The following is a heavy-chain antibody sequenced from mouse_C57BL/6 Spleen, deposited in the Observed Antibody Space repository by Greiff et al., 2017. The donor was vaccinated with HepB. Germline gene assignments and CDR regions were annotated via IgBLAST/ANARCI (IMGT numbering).Heavy chain of an antibody. D-gene: IGHD1-1*01. CDR2: ISSGSSTI. J-gene: IGHJ1*03. CDR3: ARPHGSSYWYFDV. V-gene: IGHV5-17*01. Sequence: DVKLVESGGGLVKPGGSLKLSCAASGFTFSDYGMHWVRQAPEKGLEWVAYISSGSSTIYYADTVKGRFTISRDNAKNTLFLQMASLRSEDTAMYYCARPHGSSYWYFDVGGTGTTVTVSS. CDR1: GFTFSDYG.